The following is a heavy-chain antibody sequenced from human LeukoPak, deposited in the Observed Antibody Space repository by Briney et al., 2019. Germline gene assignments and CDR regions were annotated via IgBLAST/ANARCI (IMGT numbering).Heavy chain of an antibody. Sequence: GGSLRLSCAASGFTLSDYYMSWIRQAPGKGLEWVSYISSSGSTIYYADSVKGRFTISRDNAKNSLYLQMNSLRAEDTAVYYCARDQNKLWLYYYYYYYMDVWGKGTTVTISS. D-gene: IGHD5-18*01. CDR2: ISSSGSTI. CDR3: ARDQNKLWLYYYYYYYMDV. J-gene: IGHJ6*03. CDR1: GFTLSDYY. V-gene: IGHV3-11*01.